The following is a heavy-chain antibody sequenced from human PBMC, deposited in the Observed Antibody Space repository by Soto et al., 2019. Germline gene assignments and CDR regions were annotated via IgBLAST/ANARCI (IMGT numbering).Heavy chain of an antibody. CDR1: GFTFSDYY. J-gene: IGHJ4*02. V-gene: IGHV3-11*06. CDR3: ARGNYYDSSGYYPDY. Sequence: QVQLVESGGGLVKPGGSLRLSCAASGFTFSDYYMSWIRQAPGKGLEWVSYISSSSSYTNYADSVKGRFTISRDNAKNSLYLQMNSLRAEDTAVYYCARGNYYDSSGYYPDYWGQGTLVTVSS. CDR2: ISSSSSYT. D-gene: IGHD3-22*01.